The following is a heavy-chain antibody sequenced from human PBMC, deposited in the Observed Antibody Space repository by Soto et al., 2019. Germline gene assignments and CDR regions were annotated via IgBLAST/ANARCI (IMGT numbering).Heavy chain of an antibody. V-gene: IGHV1-8*01. Sequence: QVQLVQSGAEVKKPGASVKVSCKASGYTFTNYDINWVRQATGQGLEWMGWMNPKSGNTGYAQQIQGRVIMTRSTSISPDYMELSSLRSEDTAVYYCVRVYGEIDYWGQGTLVTVSS. CDR1: GYTFTNYD. J-gene: IGHJ4*02. CDR2: MNPKSGNT. CDR3: VRVYGEIDY. D-gene: IGHD4-17*01.